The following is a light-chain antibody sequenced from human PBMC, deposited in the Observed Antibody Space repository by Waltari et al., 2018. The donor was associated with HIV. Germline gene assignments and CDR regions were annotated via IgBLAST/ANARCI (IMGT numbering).Light chain of an antibody. J-gene: IGKJ4*01. Sequence: DIQMTQSPSSLSASIGDRVIITCRASQSISNDLNWFQQRPGEAPKLLIYAASTLQSGVPSRFSASASGTASNLTISSLQPEDFAIYFCQQSYITPLSFGGGTKV. CDR1: QSISND. CDR3: QQSYITPLS. V-gene: IGKV1-39*01. CDR2: AAS.